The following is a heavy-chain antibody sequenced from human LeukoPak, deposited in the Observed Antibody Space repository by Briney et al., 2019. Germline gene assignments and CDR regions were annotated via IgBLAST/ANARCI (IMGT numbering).Heavy chain of an antibody. CDR1: GGSFSGYY. Sequence: PSETLSLTCAVYGGSFSGYYWSWLRQPPGKGLEWIGEINHSGSTNYNPSLKSRVTISVDTSKNQFSLKLSSVTAADTAVYYCARGLYCSSTSCHPVPFDPWGQGTLVTVSS. CDR2: INHSGST. CDR3: ARGLYCSSTSCHPVPFDP. J-gene: IGHJ5*02. D-gene: IGHD2-2*01. V-gene: IGHV4-34*01.